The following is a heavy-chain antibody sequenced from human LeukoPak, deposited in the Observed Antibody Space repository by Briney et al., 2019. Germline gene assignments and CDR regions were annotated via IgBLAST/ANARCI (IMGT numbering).Heavy chain of an antibody. CDR1: GASMSSNY. CDR3: ASTRRAAVAGRFGS. J-gene: IGHJ4*02. CDR2: IYHSGNT. V-gene: IGHV4-4*09. Sequence: SETLSLTCTVSGASMSSNYWSWIRQPPGKGLEWIGYIYHSGNTNYSPSLESRVTMSVDESKNQFSLRVHFVSAADTAVYYCASTRRAAVAGRFGSWGQGTLVTGSS. D-gene: IGHD6-19*01.